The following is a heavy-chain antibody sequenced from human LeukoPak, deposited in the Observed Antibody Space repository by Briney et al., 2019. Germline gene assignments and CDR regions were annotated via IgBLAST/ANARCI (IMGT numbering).Heavy chain of an antibody. J-gene: IGHJ5*02. CDR3: AKGGFHCSGGSCYEGGWFDP. CDR1: GFTFEDYP. Sequence: GGSLRLSCAASGFTFEDYPMHWVRQTPGKGLEWVSGISWNSGSIGYADSVKGRFTISRDNAKNSLYLQMNSLRAEDTALYYCAKGGFHCSGGSCYEGGWFDPWGQGTLVTVSS. D-gene: IGHD2-15*01. CDR2: ISWNSGSI. V-gene: IGHV3-9*01.